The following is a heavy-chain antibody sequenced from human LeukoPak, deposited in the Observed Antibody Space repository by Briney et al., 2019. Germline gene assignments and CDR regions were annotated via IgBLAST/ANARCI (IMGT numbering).Heavy chain of an antibody. V-gene: IGHV1-46*01. CDR1: GYTFTSYY. CDR2: INPSGGST. D-gene: IGHD3-10*01. CDR3: ARDLGTMVRGVTRDHDAFDI. J-gene: IGHJ3*02. Sequence: ASVKVSCKASGYTFTSYYMHWVRQAPGQGLEWMGIINPSGGSTSYAQKFQGRVTMTRDTSTSTVYMELSSLRSEDTAVYYCARDLGTMVRGVTRDHDAFDIWGQGTMVTVSS.